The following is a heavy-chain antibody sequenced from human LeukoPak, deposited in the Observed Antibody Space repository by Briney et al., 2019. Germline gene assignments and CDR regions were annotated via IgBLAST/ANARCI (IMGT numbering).Heavy chain of an antibody. J-gene: IGHJ4*02. CDR1: GFIFNNYG. D-gene: IGHD3-22*01. CDR2: IRGSGPST. CDR3: ARLPTFYFDSSHYHYDY. Sequence: PGGSLRLSCAASGFIFNNYGMSWVRQAPGRGLEWVSSIRGSGPSTAYADSVKGRFTISRDKSKNTLYLQMNSLKVEDTAVYYCARLPTFYFDSSHYHYDYWGRGTQVTVSS. V-gene: IGHV3-23*01.